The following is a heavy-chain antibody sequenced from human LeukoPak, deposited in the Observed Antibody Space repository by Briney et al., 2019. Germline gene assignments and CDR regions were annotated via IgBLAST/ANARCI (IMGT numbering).Heavy chain of an antibody. Sequence: SETLSLTCTVSGASISSYYWSWIRQPPGKGLEWIGYIYYSGNTNYNPSLKSRVTISVDTSKNQFSLKLSSVTAADTAVYYCARDRADYGDKYYFDCWGQGTLVTVSS. D-gene: IGHD4-17*01. CDR2: IYYSGNT. CDR1: GASISSYY. CDR3: ARDRADYGDKYYFDC. J-gene: IGHJ4*02. V-gene: IGHV4-59*01.